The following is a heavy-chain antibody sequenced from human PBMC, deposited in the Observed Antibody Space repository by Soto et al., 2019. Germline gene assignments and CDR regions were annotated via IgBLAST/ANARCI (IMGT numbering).Heavy chain of an antibody. D-gene: IGHD3-3*01. CDR3: AXXXXXGDFWSGYDSRWSFYYGMDV. CDR2: IYYSGST. CDR1: GGSISSYY. Sequence: SETLSLTCTVSGGSISSYYWSWIRQPPGKGLEWIGYIYYSGSTNYNPSLKSRVTISVDTSKXXXXXXXXXXXXXXXXVDYCAXXXXXGDFWSGYDSRWSFYYGMDVWGQGTTVTVSS. J-gene: IGHJ6*02. V-gene: IGHV4-59*01.